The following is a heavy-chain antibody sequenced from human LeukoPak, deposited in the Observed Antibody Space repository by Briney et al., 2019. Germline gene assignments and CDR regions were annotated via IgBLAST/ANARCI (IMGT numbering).Heavy chain of an antibody. Sequence: SETLSLTCTVSGGSIPTIYWGWIRQPPGKGLEWIGSVFYSGRTYYNPSLKSRVTISVDPSKNQFSLNLRSVTAADTAVYYCARHERCSSINCIYNWFDPGGQGTLVIVSS. V-gene: IGHV4-39*01. D-gene: IGHD2-2*01. CDR2: VFYSGRT. CDR3: ARHERCSSINCIYNWFDP. J-gene: IGHJ5*02. CDR1: GGSIPTIY.